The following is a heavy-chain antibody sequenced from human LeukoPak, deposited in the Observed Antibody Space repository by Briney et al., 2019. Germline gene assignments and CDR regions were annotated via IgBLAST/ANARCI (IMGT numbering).Heavy chain of an antibody. V-gene: IGHV4-34*01. J-gene: IGHJ6*03. CDR1: GGSFSGYY. Sequence: PSETLSLTCAVYGGSFSGYYWSWIRQPPGKGLEWIGEINHSGSTNYNPSLKSRVTISVDTSKNQFSLKLSSVTAADTAVYYCARGRYYGSGSYYRGYYYYYMDVWGKGTTVTVSS. CDR3: ARGRYYGSGSYYRGYYYYYMDV. CDR2: INHSGST. D-gene: IGHD3-10*01.